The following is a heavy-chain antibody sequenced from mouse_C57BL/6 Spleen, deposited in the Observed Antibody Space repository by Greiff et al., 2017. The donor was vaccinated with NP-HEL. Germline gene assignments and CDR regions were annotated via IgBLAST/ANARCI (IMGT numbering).Heavy chain of an antibody. CDR3: ARLGLDWDGDAMDY. J-gene: IGHJ4*01. CDR2: IYPGDGDT. V-gene: IGHV1-82*01. Sequence: VQLQQSGPELVKPGASVKISCKASGYAFSSSWMNWVKQRPGKGLEWIGRIYPGDGDTNYNGKFKGKATLTADKSSSTAYMQLSSLTSEDSAVYFCARLGLDWDGDAMDYWGQGTSVTVSS. CDR1: GYAFSSSW. D-gene: IGHD4-1*01.